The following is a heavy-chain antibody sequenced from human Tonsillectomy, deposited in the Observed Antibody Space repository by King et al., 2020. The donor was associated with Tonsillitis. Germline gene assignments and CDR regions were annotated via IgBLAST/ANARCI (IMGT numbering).Heavy chain of an antibody. CDR1: GGSISSNSYY. D-gene: IGHD4-17*01. J-gene: IGHJ1*01. CDR3: ARQGGPHVTVTMY. Sequence: LQLQESGPGLVRPSETLSLTCTVSGGSISSNSYYWGWIRQPPGKGLEWIGSVYYTGNTDHNPSPSGTTYYNPSLKNRVTISVDTSEKQFSLRLNSVTAADTALYYCARQGGPHVTVTMYWGQGTLVTVSS. CDR2: VYYTGNTDHNPSPSGTT. V-gene: IGHV4-39*01.